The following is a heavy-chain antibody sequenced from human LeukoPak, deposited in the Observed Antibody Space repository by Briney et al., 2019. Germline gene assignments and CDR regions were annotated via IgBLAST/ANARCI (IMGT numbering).Heavy chain of an antibody. Sequence: ASVKVSCKVSGYTLTELSMHWVRQAPGKGLEWMGGLDPEDGETIYAQKFQGRVTMTEDTSTDTAYMELSSLRSEDTAVYYCATDRSFCSSTSCYYGKTPNGKKSGYDLDYWGQGTLVTVSS. J-gene: IGHJ4*02. V-gene: IGHV1-24*01. CDR3: ATDRSFCSSTSCYYGKTPNGKKSGYDLDY. CDR1: GYTLTELS. CDR2: LDPEDGET. D-gene: IGHD2-2*01.